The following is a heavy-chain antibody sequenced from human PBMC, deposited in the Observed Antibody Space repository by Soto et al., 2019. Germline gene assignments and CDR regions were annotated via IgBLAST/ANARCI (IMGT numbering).Heavy chain of an antibody. CDR3: ARYKGAYYSHLVY. D-gene: IGHD3-22*01. CDR2: IIPFFGTP. Sequence: QVLLVQSGAEVKKPGSSVKVSCKLSGATFSSYAMSWVRQAPGQGLEWIGGIIPFFGTPNYEQKFQGRVTITADTSTATSYIELSSIRSDDTAVYYGARYKGAYYSHLVYWGQGTLVTVSS. V-gene: IGHV1-69*06. J-gene: IGHJ4*02. CDR1: GATFSSYA.